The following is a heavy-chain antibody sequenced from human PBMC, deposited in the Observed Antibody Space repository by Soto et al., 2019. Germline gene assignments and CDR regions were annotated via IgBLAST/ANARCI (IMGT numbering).Heavy chain of an antibody. D-gene: IGHD2-21*01. V-gene: IGHV4-34*01. CDR2: INHLGSI. J-gene: IGHJ6*03. CDR3: ARGGISHWAYFYFMDV. Sequence: SETLSLTCVVSGGSLSDYFWSWIRQPPGMALEWIGEINHLGSINYNPSLKSRVTMSVDTSKNQFSLTLNSVTAADTATYYCARGGISHWAYFYFMDVWDRGTTVTVSS. CDR1: GGSLSDYF.